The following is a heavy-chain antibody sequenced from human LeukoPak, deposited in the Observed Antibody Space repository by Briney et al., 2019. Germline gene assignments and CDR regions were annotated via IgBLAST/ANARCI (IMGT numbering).Heavy chain of an antibody. CDR3: ARARHGATGY. Sequence: SETLSLTCTVSGGSISSYYWSRIRQPPGKGLEWIGYIYYSGSTNYNPSLKSRVTISVDTSKNQFSLKLSSVTAADTAVYYCARARHGATGYWGQGTLVTVSS. J-gene: IGHJ4*02. CDR2: IYYSGST. D-gene: IGHD4-17*01. V-gene: IGHV4-59*01. CDR1: GGSISSYY.